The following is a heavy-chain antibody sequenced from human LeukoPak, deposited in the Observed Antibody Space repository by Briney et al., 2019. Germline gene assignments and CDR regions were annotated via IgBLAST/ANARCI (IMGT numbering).Heavy chain of an antibody. D-gene: IGHD3-3*01. Sequence: ASVKVSCKASGYTFTSYGIGWVRQAPGQGLEWMGWISAYNGNTNYAQKLQGRVTMTTDTSTSTAYMELRSLRSDDTAVYYRAREYPFYDFWSGRYYYYGMDVWGQGTTVTVSS. V-gene: IGHV1-18*01. CDR3: AREYPFYDFWSGRYYYYGMDV. CDR1: GYTFTSYG. CDR2: ISAYNGNT. J-gene: IGHJ6*02.